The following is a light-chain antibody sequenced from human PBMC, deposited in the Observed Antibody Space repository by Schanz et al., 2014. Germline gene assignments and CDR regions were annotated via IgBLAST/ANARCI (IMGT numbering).Light chain of an antibody. Sequence: QSALTQPRSVSGSPGQSVTISCTGTSGDVGGHSRVSWFQQPPGTAPKLLVYEVTNRPSGVPDRFSGSKSGNTASLTVSGLQAEDEADYYCSSYAGSNNYVIFGGGTKLTVL. CDR3: SSYAGSNNYVI. J-gene: IGLJ2*01. CDR1: SGDVGGHSR. V-gene: IGLV2-8*01. CDR2: EVT.